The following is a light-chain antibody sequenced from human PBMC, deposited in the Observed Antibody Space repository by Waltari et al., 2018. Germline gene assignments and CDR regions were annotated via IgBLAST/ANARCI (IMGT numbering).Light chain of an antibody. CDR3: CSYAGSATYV. CDR1: SADLGFYNI. J-gene: IGLJ1*01. Sequence: SALTQPASVSGSPGQSITISCIGSSADLGFYNIVSWYQQHPGQAPKFLMFEVNKRPSGISDRFSGSKSGNTASLTISGLQAEDEADYYCCSYAGSATYVFGSGTRVTVL. V-gene: IGLV2-23*02. CDR2: EVN.